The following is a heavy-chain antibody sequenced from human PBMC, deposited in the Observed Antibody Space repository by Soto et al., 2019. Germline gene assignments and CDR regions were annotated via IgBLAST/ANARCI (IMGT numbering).Heavy chain of an antibody. CDR3: ARVNSGSQSGGYYGMDV. D-gene: IGHD1-26*01. V-gene: IGHV6-1*01. J-gene: IGHJ6*02. Sequence: SQTLSLTCAISGDSVSSNSAAWNWIRQSPSRGLEWLGRTYYRSKWYNDYAVSVKSRITINPDTSKNQFSLQLNSVTPEDTAVYYCARVNSGSQSGGYYGMDVWGQGTTVTVSS. CDR1: GDSVSSNSAA. CDR2: TYYRSKWYN.